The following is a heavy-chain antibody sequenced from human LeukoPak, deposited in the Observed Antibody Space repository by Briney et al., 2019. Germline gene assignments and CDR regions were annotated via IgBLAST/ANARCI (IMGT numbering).Heavy chain of an antibody. CDR1: GFTFSSYA. CDR2: ISYDGSNK. D-gene: IGHD5-18*01. V-gene: IGHV3-30*07. CDR3: ARPGNSYGFDY. J-gene: IGHJ4*02. Sequence: PGGSLRLSCAASGFTFSSYAMHWVRQAPGKGLEWVAVISYDGSNKYYADSVKGRFTISRDNSKNTLYLQMNSLRAEDTAVYYCARPGNSYGFDYWGQGTLVTVSS.